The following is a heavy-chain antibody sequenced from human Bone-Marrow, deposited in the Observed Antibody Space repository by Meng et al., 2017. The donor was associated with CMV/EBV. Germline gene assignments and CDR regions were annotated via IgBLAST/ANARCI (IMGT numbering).Heavy chain of an antibody. D-gene: IGHD3-10*01. CDR3: TRDRDYLVY. Sequence: LSCAASGVTFSNYAMSWVRQAPGKGLEWVSGFGSGSGGRAFYADSVKGRFTISRDNSKNTLSLQMNSLRAEDAAVYYCTRDRDYLVYWGQGTLVTVSS. J-gene: IGHJ4*02. CDR1: GVTFSNYA. CDR2: FGSGSGGRA. V-gene: IGHV3-23*01.